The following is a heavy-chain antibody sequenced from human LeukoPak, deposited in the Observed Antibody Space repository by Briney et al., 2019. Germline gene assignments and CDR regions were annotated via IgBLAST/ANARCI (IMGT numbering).Heavy chain of an antibody. V-gene: IGHV3-43*01. Sequence: PGGSLRLSCAASGFTFDDYTMHWVRQAPGKGLEWVSLISWDGGSTYYADSVKGRFTISRDNSKNSLYLQMNSLRTEDTALYYCAKESSSSWYGPAQKRDAFDYWGQGTLVTVSS. J-gene: IGHJ4*02. D-gene: IGHD6-13*01. CDR3: AKESSSSWYGPAQKRDAFDY. CDR1: GFTFDDYT. CDR2: ISWDGGST.